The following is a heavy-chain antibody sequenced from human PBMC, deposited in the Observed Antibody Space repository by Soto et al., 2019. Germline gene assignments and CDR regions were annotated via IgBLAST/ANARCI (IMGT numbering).Heavy chain of an antibody. CDR2: INPNSGGT. Sequence: QVKLVQSGAEVKKPGASVKVSCKASGYTFTGYYMHWVRQAPGQGLERMGWINPNSGGTNYAQKFQGWVTMTRDTTISTAYMEPSRLRANDTAVYNCARSNAGSSNKMYDYYGKDDWGQGTTVTGPS. CDR1: GYTFTGYY. J-gene: IGHJ6*02. D-gene: IGHD6-13*01. CDR3: ARSNAGSSNKMYDYYGKDD. V-gene: IGHV1-2*04.